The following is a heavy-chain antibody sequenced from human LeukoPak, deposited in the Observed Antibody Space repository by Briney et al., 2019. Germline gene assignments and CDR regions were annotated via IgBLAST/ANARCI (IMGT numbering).Heavy chain of an antibody. CDR1: GYSISSGYQ. CDR3: ARDPRWLTPDCTSTSCYENYFDP. CDR2: IYHTGSA. D-gene: IGHD2-2*01. J-gene: IGHJ5*02. Sequence: SDTLSLTCVVSGYSISSGYQWAWIRQSPGRGLEWIGSIYHTGSAHYNPSLQSRVTISVDTSNNRFSLKLNSVTAADTAIYYCARDPRWLTPDCTSTSCYENYFDPWGQGTLVTVSS. V-gene: IGHV4-38-2*02.